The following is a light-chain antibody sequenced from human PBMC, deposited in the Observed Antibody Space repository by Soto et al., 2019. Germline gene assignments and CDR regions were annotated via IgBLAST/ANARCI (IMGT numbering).Light chain of an antibody. CDR2: GAS. CDR3: QQYNNWPPLT. J-gene: IGKJ4*01. Sequence: EIVMTQSPATLSVSPGERATLSCRASQSVSDNLAWYQQKPGQAPRVLIYGASTRATGIPTRFSGSGSGTEVTHSISSLQSEDFAVYYCQQYNNWPPLTFGGGTKVEI. CDR1: QSVSDN. V-gene: IGKV3-15*01.